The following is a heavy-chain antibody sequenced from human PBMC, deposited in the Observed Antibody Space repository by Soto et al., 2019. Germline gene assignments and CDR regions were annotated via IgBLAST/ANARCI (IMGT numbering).Heavy chain of an antibody. Sequence: RSQTLSLTCAISGDSVSRNSGAWNWIRQSPSRGLEWLGRTYYRSKWYTDYALSVKSRITINPETSKNQFSLQLNSVTPEDTAVYYCARGIPDLYYYGMDVWGQGTTVTVSS. CDR2: TYYRSKWYT. CDR3: ARGIPDLYYYGMDV. D-gene: IGHD2-21*01. CDR1: GDSVSRNSGA. J-gene: IGHJ6*02. V-gene: IGHV6-1*01.